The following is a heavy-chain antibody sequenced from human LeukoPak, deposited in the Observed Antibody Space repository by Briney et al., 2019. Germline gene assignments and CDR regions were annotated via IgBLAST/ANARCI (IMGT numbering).Heavy chain of an antibody. V-gene: IGHV3-74*01. D-gene: IGHD6-6*01. Sequence: GGSLRLSCAASGFTFSSYWMHWVRQAPGKGLVWVSRINSDGSSTSYADSMKGRFTISRDNIKNTLNLQMNSLRAEDTAIYYCARDSSHYLGSSDYWGQGTLVTVSS. CDR2: INSDGSST. J-gene: IGHJ4*02. CDR3: ARDSSHYLGSSDY. CDR1: GFTFSSYW.